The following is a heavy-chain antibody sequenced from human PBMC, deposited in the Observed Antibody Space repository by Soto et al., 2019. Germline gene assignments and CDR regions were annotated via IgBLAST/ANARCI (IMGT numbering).Heavy chain of an antibody. CDR3: AREYDFCSGPPRWFDP. J-gene: IGHJ5*02. Sequence: ASVKVSCKASGYTFTSYGISWVRQAPGQGLEWMGWISAYNGNTNYAQKLQGRVTMTTDTSTSTAYMELRSLRSDDTAVYYCAREYDFCSGPPRWFDPWGQGTLVTVSS. D-gene: IGHD3-3*01. V-gene: IGHV1-18*04. CDR1: GYTFTSYG. CDR2: ISAYNGNT.